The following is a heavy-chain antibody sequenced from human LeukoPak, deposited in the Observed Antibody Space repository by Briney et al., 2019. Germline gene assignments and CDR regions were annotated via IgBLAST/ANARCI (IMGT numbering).Heavy chain of an antibody. CDR1: GFTFSSYS. CDR2: ISSSSYI. D-gene: IGHD2-2*01. J-gene: IGHJ4*02. V-gene: IGHV3-21*01. Sequence: GGSLRLSCAASGFTFSSYSMNWVRQAPGKGLEWVSSISSSSYIYYADSVKGRITISRDNAKSSLYLQMNSLTAEDTAVYYCAKLALPPAMDDYWGQGTLVTVSS. CDR3: AKLALPPAMDDY.